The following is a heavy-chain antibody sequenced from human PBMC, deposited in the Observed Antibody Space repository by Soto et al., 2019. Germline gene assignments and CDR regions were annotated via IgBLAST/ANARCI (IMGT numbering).Heavy chain of an antibody. D-gene: IGHD6-13*01. V-gene: IGHV3-33*01. CDR1: GFAFGNYG. Sequence: QVQLVESGGGVVQPGRSLTLSCAASGFAFGNYGIHWVRQAPGKGLEWVAVIWGDGSSKYYGDSGKGRFTICRDNSKNTVYLQMNSLRAEDTAVYYCERDWWEEPAGKETVSQFDYRGQGTLVTVSS. CDR3: ERDWWEEPAGKETVSQFDY. J-gene: IGHJ4*02. CDR2: IWGDGSSK.